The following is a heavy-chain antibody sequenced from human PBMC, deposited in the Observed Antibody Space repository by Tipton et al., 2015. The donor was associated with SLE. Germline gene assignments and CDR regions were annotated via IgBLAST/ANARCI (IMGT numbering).Heavy chain of an antibody. CDR2: INHSGST. D-gene: IGHD1-1*01. V-gene: IGHV4-34*01. J-gene: IGHJ4*02. CDR3: ARVGSWNAIDY. Sequence: TLSLTCAVYGGSFSGYYWNWIRQPPGKGLEWIEEINHSGSTNYNPSLKSRVDISVDTSKTHFSLNLTSVTAADTAVYYCARVGSWNAIDYWGQGTLVTVSS. CDR1: GGSFSGYY.